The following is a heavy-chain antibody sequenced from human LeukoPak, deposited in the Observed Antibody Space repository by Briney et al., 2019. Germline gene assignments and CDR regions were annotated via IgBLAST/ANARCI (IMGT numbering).Heavy chain of an antibody. CDR1: GFTFSSYS. CDR2: ISSSSYI. J-gene: IGHJ4*02. CDR3: ARGYSSGWYLDY. D-gene: IGHD6-19*01. Sequence: SGGSLRLSCAASGFTFSSYSMDWVRQAPGKGLEWVSSISSSSYIYYADSVKGRFTISRDNAKNSLYLQMNSLRAEDTAVYYCARGYSSGWYLDYWGQGTLVTVSS. V-gene: IGHV3-21*01.